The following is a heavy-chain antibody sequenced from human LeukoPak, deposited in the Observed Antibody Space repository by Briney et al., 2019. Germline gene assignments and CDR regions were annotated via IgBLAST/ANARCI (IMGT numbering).Heavy chain of an antibody. V-gene: IGHV1-2*02. CDR2: INPNSGGT. Sequence: ASVKVSCKASGYTFTGYYFHWVRQAPGQGLEWMGWINPNSGGTNYAQKFQGRVTMTRDTSISTAYMELSRLRSDDTAVYYCAGYSGSYLVLGTVDIWGQGTMVTVSS. D-gene: IGHD1-26*01. J-gene: IGHJ3*02. CDR1: GYTFTGYY. CDR3: AGYSGSYLVLGTVDI.